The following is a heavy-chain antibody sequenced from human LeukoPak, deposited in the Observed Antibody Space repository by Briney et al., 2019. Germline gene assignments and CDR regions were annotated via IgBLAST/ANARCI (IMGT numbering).Heavy chain of an antibody. D-gene: IGHD3-10*01. CDR1: GFTFTHAW. V-gene: IGHV3-15*01. CDR3: TTDLGITMIRGVIVS. CDR2: IKSKAGGETT. J-gene: IGHJ4*02. Sequence: GGSLRLSCAASGFTFTHAWMTWVRQAPGKGLEWVGHIKSKAGGETTDYAAPVKGRFFMSRDDSKATLYLQMNYLETEDTAVYYCTTDLGITMIRGVIVSWGQGTLVTVSS.